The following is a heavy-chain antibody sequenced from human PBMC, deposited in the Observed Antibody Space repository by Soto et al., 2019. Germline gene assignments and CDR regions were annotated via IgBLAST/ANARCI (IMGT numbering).Heavy chain of an antibody. CDR3: ARGLGLYYFDY. CDR2: INAGNGNT. J-gene: IGHJ4*02. CDR1: GYTFTSYG. V-gene: IGHV1-3*01. Sequence: ASVKGSCKASGYTFTSYGISWVRQAPGQRLEWMGWINAGNGNTKYSQKFQGRVTITRDTSASTAYMELSSLRSEDTAVYYCARGLGLYYFDYWGQGTLVTVSS. D-gene: IGHD1-26*01.